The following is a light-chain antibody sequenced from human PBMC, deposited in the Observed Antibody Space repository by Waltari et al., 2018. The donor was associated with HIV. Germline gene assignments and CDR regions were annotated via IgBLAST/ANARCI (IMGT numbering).Light chain of an antibody. J-gene: IGKJ4*01. V-gene: IGKV3D-15*01. CDR3: QQYKNWPLT. CDR2: DAS. Sequence: EIVMTQSPGPLSVSPGEGASLSCRASQSVSTSLAWYQQKPGQTPTLIVYDASTRATGVPDRFSGGGSVTDFTLTISSLQSEDFAVYYCQQYKNWPLTFGGGTKVETK. CDR1: QSVSTS.